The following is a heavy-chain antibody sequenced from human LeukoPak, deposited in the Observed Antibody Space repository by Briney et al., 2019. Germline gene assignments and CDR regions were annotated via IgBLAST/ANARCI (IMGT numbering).Heavy chain of an antibody. CDR2: IEQHGSER. V-gene: IGHV3-7*01. CDR3: ASALPADHFDY. Sequence: GGSLRLSCATSGFTFSDYWMSWVRQAPGKGLEWVANIEQHGSERYYVDSVKGRFTISRDNAKNLLYLQMNSLRAEDTAIYYCASALPADHFDYWGQGTLVTVSS. J-gene: IGHJ4*02. CDR1: GFTFSDYW.